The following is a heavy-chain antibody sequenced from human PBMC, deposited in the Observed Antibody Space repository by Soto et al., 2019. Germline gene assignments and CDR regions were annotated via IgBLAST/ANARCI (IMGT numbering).Heavy chain of an antibody. Sequence: SQTLSLTCAISGDSVSSTSAAWNWIRQSPSRGLEWLGRTYYRSKWYNDYAVSVKSRLTIRPDTSKNQFSLQLNSVTPEDTAVYYCARDLFGLAAAGTGDWFDPWGQGTLVTVSS. J-gene: IGHJ5*02. CDR3: ARDLFGLAAAGTGDWFDP. V-gene: IGHV6-1*01. CDR1: GDSVSSTSAA. CDR2: TYYRSKWYN. D-gene: IGHD6-13*01.